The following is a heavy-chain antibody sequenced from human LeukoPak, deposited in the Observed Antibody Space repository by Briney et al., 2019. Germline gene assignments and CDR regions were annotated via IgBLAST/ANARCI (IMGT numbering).Heavy chain of an antibody. D-gene: IGHD3-10*01. CDR3: ARGTLLWFDETGDAFDI. CDR1: GFTVSSNY. V-gene: IGHV3-66*01. Sequence: GGSLRLSCAASGFTVSSNYMSWLRQAPGKGLEGVSVIYSGGSTYYADSVKGRFTISRDNSKNTLYLQMNSLRAEDTAVYYCARGTLLWFDETGDAFDIWGQGTMVTVSS. J-gene: IGHJ3*02. CDR2: IYSGGST.